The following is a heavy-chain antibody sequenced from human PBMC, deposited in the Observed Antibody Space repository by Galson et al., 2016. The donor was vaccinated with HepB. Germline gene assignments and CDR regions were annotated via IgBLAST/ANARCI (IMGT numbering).Heavy chain of an antibody. V-gene: IGHV4-59*01. Sequence: SETLSLTCSVSGDSINTYYWNWIRQSPGKGLEWLGYIYSSGITKYNPSLKSRVTISVDTSKNQFSLKLRSLTAADTAVYYCTRPGFGHDAFQIWGPGTTVVVSS. J-gene: IGHJ3*02. CDR2: IYSSGIT. CDR3: TRPGFGHDAFQI. CDR1: GDSINTYY. D-gene: IGHD3-16*01.